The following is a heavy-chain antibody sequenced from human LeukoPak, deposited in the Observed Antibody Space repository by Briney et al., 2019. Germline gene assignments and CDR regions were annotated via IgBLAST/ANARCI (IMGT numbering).Heavy chain of an antibody. V-gene: IGHV4-34*01. CDR3: AKDGDYQYHYMDV. J-gene: IGHJ6*03. CDR1: GGSFSGYY. Sequence: PSETLSLTCAVYGGSFSGYYWSWIRQPPGKGLEWIGEINHSGSTNYNPSLKSRVTISVDTSKNQFSLKLSSVTAADTAVYYCAKDGDYQYHYMDVWDKGTTVTVSS. CDR2: INHSGST. D-gene: IGHD5-24*01.